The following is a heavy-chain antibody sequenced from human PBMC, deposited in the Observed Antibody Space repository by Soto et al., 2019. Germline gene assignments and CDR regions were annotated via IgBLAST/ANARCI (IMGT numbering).Heavy chain of an antibody. Sequence: PSETLALTCSVSGGSVSSVDYYWSWIRQPPGKGLEWIGYIYYSGSTFYTPSLKNRVTISLDTSKNQFSLNLRSVTAADTAVYYCARVDLHDSTRYDHRFDYSGQGAVISVSS. J-gene: IGHJ4*02. CDR2: IYYSGST. D-gene: IGHD3-22*01. V-gene: IGHV4-30-4*01. CDR3: ARVDLHDSTRYDHRFDY. CDR1: GGSVSSVDYY.